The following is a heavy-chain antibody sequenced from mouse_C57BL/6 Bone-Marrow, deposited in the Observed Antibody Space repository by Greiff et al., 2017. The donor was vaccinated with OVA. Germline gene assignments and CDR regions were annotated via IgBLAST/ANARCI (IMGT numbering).Heavy chain of an antibody. Sequence: QVQLQQPGAELVKPGASVKMSCKASGYTFTSYWITWVKQRPGQGLEWIGDIYPGSGSTNYNEKFKSKATLTVDTSSSTAYMQLSSLTSEDSAVDYCARRYAFYWYFDVWGTGTTVTVSS. D-gene: IGHD2-12*01. J-gene: IGHJ1*03. V-gene: IGHV1-55*01. CDR2: IYPGSGST. CDR1: GYTFTSYW. CDR3: ARRYAFYWYFDV.